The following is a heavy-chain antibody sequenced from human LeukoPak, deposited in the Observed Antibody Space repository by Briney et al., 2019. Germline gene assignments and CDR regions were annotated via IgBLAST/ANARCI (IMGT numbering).Heavy chain of an antibody. J-gene: IGHJ4*02. V-gene: IGHV5-10-1*01. CDR3: ARSQDTAMVFDY. D-gene: IGHD5-18*01. Sequence: PGESLRISCKGSGYSFTSYWISWVRQMPGKGLEWMGRIDPSDSYTNYSPPFQGHVTISADKSISTAYLQWSSLKASDTAMYYCARSQDTAMVFDYWGQGTLVTVSS. CDR2: IDPSDSYT. CDR1: GYSFTSYW.